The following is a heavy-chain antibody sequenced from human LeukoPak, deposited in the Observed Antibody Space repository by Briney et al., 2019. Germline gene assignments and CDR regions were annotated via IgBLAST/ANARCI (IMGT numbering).Heavy chain of an antibody. V-gene: IGHV4-39*07. CDR1: GGSISSTTSY. Sequence: SETLSLTCTVSGGSISSTTSYWGWIRQPPGEGLEWIGSSYYTGNTYYNPALKSRVTISVDTSKNQFSLKLSSVTAADTAVYYCARDPGIAAEYYYYYGMDVWGQGTTVTVSS. J-gene: IGHJ6*02. CDR3: ARDPGIAAEYYYYYGMDV. CDR2: SYYTGNT. D-gene: IGHD6-13*01.